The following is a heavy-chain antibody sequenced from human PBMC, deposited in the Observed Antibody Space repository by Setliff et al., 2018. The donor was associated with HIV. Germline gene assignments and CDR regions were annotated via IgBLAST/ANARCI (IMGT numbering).Heavy chain of an antibody. V-gene: IGHV4-39*07. Sequence: SETLSLTCTVSRGSISSGTYYWTWIRQPPGKGLEWIGSIFSDGVTYYNPSLSSRVTISWDTSRNQFYLELRSVTAADTAVYYCEAATVGETGYYGIDVWGPGTTVTVSS. D-gene: IGHD1-26*01. J-gene: IGHJ6*02. CDR2: IFSDGVT. CDR1: RGSISSGTYY. CDR3: EAATVGETGYYGIDV.